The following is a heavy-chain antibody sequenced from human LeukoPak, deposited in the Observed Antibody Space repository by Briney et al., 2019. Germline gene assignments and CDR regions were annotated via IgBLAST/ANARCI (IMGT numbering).Heavy chain of an antibody. CDR2: IIPIFGTA. D-gene: IGHD2-21*01. Sequence: SVKVSCKASGGTFSSYAISWVRQAPGQGLEWMGGIIPIFGTANYAQKFQGRVTITADESTSTTYMELSSLRSEDTAVYYCARDSGPLDVAYCGGDCYSVGFFDYWGQGTLVTVSS. J-gene: IGHJ4*02. CDR1: GGTFSSYA. V-gene: IGHV1-69*01. CDR3: ARDSGPLDVAYCGGDCYSVGFFDY.